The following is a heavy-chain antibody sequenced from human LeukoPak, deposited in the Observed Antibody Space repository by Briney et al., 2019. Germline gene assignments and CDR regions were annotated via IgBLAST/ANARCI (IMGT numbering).Heavy chain of an antibody. CDR2: IKQDGSEK. D-gene: IGHD6-13*01. V-gene: IGHV3-7*03. Sequence: GGSLRLSCAASGFTFSSYWMSWVRQAPGKGLEGVANIKQDGSEKYYVDSVKGRFTISRDNAKHSLYLQMNSLRAEDTAVYYCARSLEAAADFDYWGQGTLVTVSS. CDR1: GFTFSSYW. CDR3: ARSLEAAADFDY. J-gene: IGHJ4*02.